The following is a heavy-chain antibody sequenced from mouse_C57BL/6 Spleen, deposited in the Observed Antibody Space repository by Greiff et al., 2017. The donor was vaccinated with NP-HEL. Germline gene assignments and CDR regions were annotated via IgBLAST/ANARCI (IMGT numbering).Heavy chain of an antibody. V-gene: IGHV3-2*02. CDR2: ISYSGST. J-gene: IGHJ2*01. D-gene: IGHD1-2*01. CDR3: ARTARIKY. Sequence: VQLKQSGPGLVKPSQSLSLTCTVTGYSITSGYGWNWIRQFPGNKLEWMGYISYSGSTNYNPSLKSRISITRDTSTNQFFLQLNSVTTEDPATYYCARTARIKYWGQGTTLTVSS. CDR1: GYSITSGYG.